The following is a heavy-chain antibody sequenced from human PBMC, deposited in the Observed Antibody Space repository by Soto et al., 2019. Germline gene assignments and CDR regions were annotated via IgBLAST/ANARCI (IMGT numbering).Heavy chain of an antibody. D-gene: IGHD7-27*01. J-gene: IGHJ3*02. CDR1: GYSFTSYW. Sequence: GESLKISCKGSGYSFTSYWIGWVRQMPGKGLEWMGIIYPGDSDTRYSPSFQGQVTISADKSISTAYLQWSSLKASDTAMYYCASPTTNWGRLDAFDIWGQGTMVTVSS. V-gene: IGHV5-51*01. CDR3: ASPTTNWGRLDAFDI. CDR2: IYPGDSDT.